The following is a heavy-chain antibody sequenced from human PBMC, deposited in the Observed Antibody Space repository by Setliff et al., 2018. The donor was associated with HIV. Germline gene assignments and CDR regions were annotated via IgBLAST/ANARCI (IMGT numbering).Heavy chain of an antibody. CDR2: MKYDGTEI. V-gene: IGHV3-7*01. D-gene: IGHD3-9*01. CDR3: VREGEYFDTIGHYLVRRFFDL. Sequence: GGSLRLSCAASGFSFRTHWMSWVRQAPGKGLEWVANMKYDGTEIYYVDAVKGRFTISRDNAKKSVFLHMNSLRGEDTAVYYCVREGEYFDTIGHYLVRRFFDLWGQGTMVTVSS. J-gene: IGHJ3*01. CDR1: GFSFRTHW.